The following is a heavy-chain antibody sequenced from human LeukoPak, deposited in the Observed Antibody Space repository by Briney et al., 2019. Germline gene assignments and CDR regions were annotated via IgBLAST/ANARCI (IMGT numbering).Heavy chain of an antibody. J-gene: IGHJ4*02. CDR2: IYHSRAA. Sequence: SETLSLPCGVSGDSLSSGGHSWSWIRRPPGKGLEGVGYIYHSRAAYHNPSLESRLALSVDTSNNQFSLRLRSVTAADTAVYYCVRGVGGEYFYFDRWGQGALVTVSS. CDR3: VRGVGGEYFYFDR. V-gene: IGHV4-30-4*07. D-gene: IGHD1-26*01. CDR1: GDSLSSGGHS.